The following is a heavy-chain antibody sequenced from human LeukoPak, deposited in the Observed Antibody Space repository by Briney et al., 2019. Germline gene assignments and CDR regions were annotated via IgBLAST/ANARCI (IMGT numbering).Heavy chain of an antibody. V-gene: IGHV1-8*01. CDR2: MNPNSGST. Sequence: ASVTVSCKASGYTFTSYDMNWVRQAPGQGLEWMGWMNPNSGSTVYAQKFQGRVTMTRNTSISTAYMELSNLRSEDTAVYYCARGGAIAAAVDYYYYYMDVWGKGTTVTISS. CDR3: ARGGAIAAAVDYYYYYMDV. J-gene: IGHJ6*03. CDR1: GYTFTSYD. D-gene: IGHD6-13*01.